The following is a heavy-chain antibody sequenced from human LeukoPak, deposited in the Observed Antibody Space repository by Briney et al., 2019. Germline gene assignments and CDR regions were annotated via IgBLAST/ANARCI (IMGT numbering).Heavy chain of an antibody. CDR1: GGSISTYY. D-gene: IGHD3-3*01. CDR3: ARGSTTYYDFWSDYYPFDH. CDR2: IFYTGKT. Sequence: SQTLSLTCTVSGGSISTYYWSWIRQSPGKGLEWIGHIFYTGKTNYSPSLKSRVSISVDTSKNHFSLKLSSVTAADTAVYYCARGSTTYYDFWSDYYPFDHWGQGTLVIVSS. V-gene: IGHV4-59*01. J-gene: IGHJ4*02.